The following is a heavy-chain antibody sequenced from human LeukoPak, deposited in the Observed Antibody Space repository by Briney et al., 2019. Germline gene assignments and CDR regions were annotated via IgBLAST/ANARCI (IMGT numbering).Heavy chain of an antibody. D-gene: IGHD6-13*01. CDR3: ARQRYSSSWYWFDP. Sequence: PSETLSLTCTVSGGSISNWAWSWIRQPAGKGLEWMGRNHGGSTNYNPPLKSRVTISVDTSKNQFSLKLSSVTAADTAVYYCARQRYSSSWYWFDPWGQGTLVTVSS. CDR2: NHGGST. V-gene: IGHV4-59*08. J-gene: IGHJ5*02. CDR1: GGSISNWA.